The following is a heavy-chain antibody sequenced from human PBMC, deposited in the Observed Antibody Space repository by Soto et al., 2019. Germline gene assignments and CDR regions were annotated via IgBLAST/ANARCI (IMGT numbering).Heavy chain of an antibody. CDR2: TSYDGSDK. J-gene: IGHJ1*01. Sequence: QVHLVESGGGVVQPGTSLRVSCVGSGFTFRSYVIHWVRQAPGKGLEWVALTSYDGSDKYYADSVRGRFTISRDNSRNTVDLQMDSLRLEDTALYYCARWGTTGGLDVWGQGTLVPVSS. D-gene: IGHD3-16*01. V-gene: IGHV3-30*19. CDR1: GFTFRSYV. CDR3: ARWGTTGGLDV.